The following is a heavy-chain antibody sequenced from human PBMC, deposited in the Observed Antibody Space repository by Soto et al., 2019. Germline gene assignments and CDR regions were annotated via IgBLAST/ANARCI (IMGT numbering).Heavy chain of an antibody. CDR3: ARVSMAAAASDY. Sequence: EVQLVESGGGLVQPGGSLRLSCAASGFTFSSSWMSWVRQAPGKGLEWVANIEQDGSEKYYVDSVKGRFTISRDNAKNSLYLQMHSLRAEDTALYHCARVSMAAAASDYWGQGTLVTVSS. V-gene: IGHV3-7*01. CDR2: IEQDGSEK. J-gene: IGHJ4*02. CDR1: GFTFSSSW. D-gene: IGHD6-13*01.